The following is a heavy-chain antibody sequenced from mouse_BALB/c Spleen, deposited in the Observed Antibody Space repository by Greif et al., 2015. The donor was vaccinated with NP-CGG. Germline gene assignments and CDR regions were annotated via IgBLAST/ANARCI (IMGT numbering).Heavy chain of an antibody. D-gene: IGHD2-12*01. V-gene: IGHV5-9-2*01. CDR2: ISGGGSYT. J-gene: IGHJ4*01. Sequence: DVMLVESGGGLVKPGGSLKLSCAASGFTFSSYGMSWVRQTPEKRLEWVATISGGGSYTYYPDSVKGRFTISGDNTKNNLYLQMSSLMSEDSSLYYCARQVYDGYAMDYWGQGTSVTVSS. CDR3: ARQVYDGYAMDY. CDR1: GFTFSSYG.